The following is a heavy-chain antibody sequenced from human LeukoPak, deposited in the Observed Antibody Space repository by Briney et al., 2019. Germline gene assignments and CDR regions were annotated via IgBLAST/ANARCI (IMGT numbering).Heavy chain of an antibody. CDR3: ARGLIGYCSGGSCYRGYFDY. D-gene: IGHD2-15*01. Sequence: SETLSLTCTVSGGSISSYYWSWIRQPPGKGLEWIGYIYYSGSTNYNPSLKSRVTISVDTSKNQFSLKLSSVTAADTAVYYCARGLIGYCSGGSCYRGYFDYWAQGTLVTVSS. J-gene: IGHJ4*02. CDR2: IYYSGST. V-gene: IGHV4-59*01. CDR1: GGSISSYY.